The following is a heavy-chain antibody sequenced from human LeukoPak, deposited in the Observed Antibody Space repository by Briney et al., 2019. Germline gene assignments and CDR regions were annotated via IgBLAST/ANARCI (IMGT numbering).Heavy chain of an antibody. J-gene: IGHJ4*02. CDR3: ARAAVYCSSSTCRTNFDS. V-gene: IGHV3-7*01. CDR2: MNHDGSDQ. D-gene: IGHD2-2*01. Sequence: PGGSLRLSCAASGFTFRNSYVSWVRQAPGKGLEWVAYMNHDGSDQSHVDSVRGRFTISRDNAKNSLYLQMNSLRVEDTAVYYCARAAVYCSSSTCRTNFDSWGQGTLVTVSS. CDR1: GFTFRNSY.